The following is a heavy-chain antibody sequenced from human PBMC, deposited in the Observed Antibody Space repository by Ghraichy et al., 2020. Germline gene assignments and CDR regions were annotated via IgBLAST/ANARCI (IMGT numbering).Heavy chain of an antibody. CDR3: ARAPLQHRITMIVVANDAFDI. D-gene: IGHD3-22*01. CDR1: GFTFSSYW. V-gene: IGHV3-74*01. Sequence: ETLSLTCAASGFTFSSYWMHWVRQAPGKGLVWVSRINSDGSSTSYADSVKGRFTISRDNAKNTLYLQMNSLRAEDTAVYYCARAPLQHRITMIVVANDAFDIWGQGTMVTVSS. J-gene: IGHJ3*02. CDR2: INSDGSST.